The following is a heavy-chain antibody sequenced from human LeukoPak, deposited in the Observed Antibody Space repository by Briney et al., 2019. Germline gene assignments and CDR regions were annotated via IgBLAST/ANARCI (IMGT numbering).Heavy chain of an antibody. J-gene: IGHJ4*02. CDR3: ARASRRYSGSCDY. D-gene: IGHD1-26*01. CDR1: GFTFSSYE. Sequence: GGSLRLSCAASGFTFSSYEMNWVRQAPGKGLEWVSYISSSGSTIYHADSVKGRFTISRDNAKNSLYLQMNSLRAEDTAVYYCARASRRYSGSCDYWGQGTLVTVSS. V-gene: IGHV3-48*03. CDR2: ISSSGSTI.